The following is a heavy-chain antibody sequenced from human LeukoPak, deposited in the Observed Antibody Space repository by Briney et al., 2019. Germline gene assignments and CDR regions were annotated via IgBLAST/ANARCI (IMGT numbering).Heavy chain of an antibody. CDR3: ARDQFYAFDI. J-gene: IGHJ3*02. CDR2: ISGGGGST. V-gene: IGHV3-23*01. CDR1: GSSFSSHA. Sequence: GGSLRLSCAASGSSFSSHAMSWVRQAPGKGLEWFSTISGGGGSTYYVDSVKGRFTISRDNSKNTLYLQMNSLRAEDTAVYYCARDQFYAFDIWGQGTMVTVSS.